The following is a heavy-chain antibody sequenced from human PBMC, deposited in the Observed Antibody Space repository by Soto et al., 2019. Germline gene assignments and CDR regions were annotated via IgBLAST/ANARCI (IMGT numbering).Heavy chain of an antibody. CDR3: ARVEWELPGPGYYFDY. Sequence: PGGSLRLSCAASGFTFSSYAMHWVRQAPGKGLEWVAVISYDGSNKYYADSVKGRFTISRDNSKNTLYLQMNGLRAEDTAVYYCARVEWELPGPGYYFDYWGQGTLVTVSS. D-gene: IGHD1-26*01. CDR2: ISYDGSNK. CDR1: GFTFSSYA. V-gene: IGHV3-30-3*01. J-gene: IGHJ4*02.